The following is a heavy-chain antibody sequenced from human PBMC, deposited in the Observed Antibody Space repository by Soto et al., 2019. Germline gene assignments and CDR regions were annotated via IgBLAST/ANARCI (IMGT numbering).Heavy chain of an antibody. Sequence: QVQLVQSGAEVKKPGASVKVSCKASGYTFTSYGISWVRQAPGQGLEWMGWISAYNGNTNYAQKLQGRVTITADESTSTAYMELSSLRSEDTAVYYCARGLYCSSTSCNWFDPWGQGTLVTVSS. CDR1: GYTFTSYG. V-gene: IGHV1-18*01. CDR3: ARGLYCSSTSCNWFDP. J-gene: IGHJ5*02. CDR2: ISAYNGNT. D-gene: IGHD2-2*01.